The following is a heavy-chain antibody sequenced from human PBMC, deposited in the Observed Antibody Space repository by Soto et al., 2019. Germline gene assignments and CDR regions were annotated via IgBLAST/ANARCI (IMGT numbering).Heavy chain of an antibody. J-gene: IGHJ4*02. CDR3: ARAGILTGYHLDY. CDR1: GFTVSSNY. Sequence: GGSLRLSCAASGFTVSSNYMSWVRQAPGKGLEWVSVIYSGGSTYYADSVKGRFTISRDNSKNTLYLQMNSLRAEDTAVYYCARAGILTGYHLDYWGQGTLVTVSS. CDR2: IYSGGST. D-gene: IGHD3-9*01. V-gene: IGHV3-53*01.